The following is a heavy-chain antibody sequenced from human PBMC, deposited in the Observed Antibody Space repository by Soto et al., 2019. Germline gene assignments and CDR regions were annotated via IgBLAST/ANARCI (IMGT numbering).Heavy chain of an antibody. CDR1: GGSISSSSYY. V-gene: IGHV4-39*01. D-gene: IGHD6-19*01. J-gene: IGHJ4*02. Sequence: QLQLQESGPGLVKPSETLSLTCTVSGGSISSSSYYWGWIRQPPGKGLEWIGSIYYSGSTYYNPSLKSRVTISVDTSKNQFSLKLSSVTAADTAVYYCARGEAVAGDFDYWGQGTLVTVSS. CDR2: IYYSGST. CDR3: ARGEAVAGDFDY.